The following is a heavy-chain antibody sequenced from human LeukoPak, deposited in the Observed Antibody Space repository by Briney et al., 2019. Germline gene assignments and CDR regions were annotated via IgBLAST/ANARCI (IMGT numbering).Heavy chain of an antibody. CDR3: ARDKVEGPTKFNS. CDR1: GFTFSSYE. V-gene: IGHV3-48*03. CDR2: ISSSGSTI. D-gene: IGHD5-24*01. Sequence: GGSLRLSCAASGFTFSSYEMNWVRQAPWKGLEWVSYISSSGSTIYYADSVEGRFTFSRDKAKNAVYLHMHSLWREYTAIYYGARDKVEGPTKFNSWGQGIRVTVSS. J-gene: IGHJ5*01.